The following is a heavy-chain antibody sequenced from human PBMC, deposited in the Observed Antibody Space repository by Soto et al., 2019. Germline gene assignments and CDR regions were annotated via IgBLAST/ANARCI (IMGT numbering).Heavy chain of an antibody. CDR2: ISWDGEK. J-gene: IGHJ4*02. Sequence: ITLKESGPTLVKPTQTLTLTCTFSGFSLNTRGVGVGWIRQPPGKALEWLALISWDGEKRYSPSLTSRLTFTKATSANPVVLTMTHMAPVHTATYYCAHSRGDLLTGHYYFDSWGQGTLVTVSS. V-gene: IGHV2-5*02. CDR3: AHSRGDLLTGHYYFDS. D-gene: IGHD3-9*01. CDR1: GFSLNTRGVG.